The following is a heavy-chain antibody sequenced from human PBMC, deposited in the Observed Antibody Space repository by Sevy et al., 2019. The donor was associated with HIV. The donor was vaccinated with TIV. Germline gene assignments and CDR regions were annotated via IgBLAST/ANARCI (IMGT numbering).Heavy chain of an antibody. CDR1: GGSISSGVCS. V-gene: IGHV4-30-2*01. CDR3: ARDGGTMTTPGSFDI. CDR2: IFHSGNT. J-gene: IGHJ3*02. Sequence: SETLSLTCDGSGGSISSGVCSWNWIRQPPGKGLEWIGYIFHSGNTYYNPSLKSRVTMSVDRSKNKFSLRMTSVTAADMAVYCCARDGGTMTTPGSFDIWGQGTMVTVSS. D-gene: IGHD6-25*01.